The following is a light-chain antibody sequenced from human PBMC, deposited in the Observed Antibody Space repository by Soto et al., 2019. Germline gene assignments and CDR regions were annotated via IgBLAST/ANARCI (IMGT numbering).Light chain of an antibody. V-gene: IGKV3-20*01. Sequence: ENVLTQSPGTLSLSPGERATLSCRASQSVSSSYLAWYQQKPGQAPRLLISDSSRRATGTPDRFSGSGSGTDFTLTISRLEPEDFAVYYCQQYASSPWTFGQGTKVEIK. CDR2: DSS. CDR3: QQYASSPWT. CDR1: QSVSSSY. J-gene: IGKJ1*01.